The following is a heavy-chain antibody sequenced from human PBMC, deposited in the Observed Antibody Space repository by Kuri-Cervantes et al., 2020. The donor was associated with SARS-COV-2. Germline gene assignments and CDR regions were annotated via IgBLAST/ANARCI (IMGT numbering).Heavy chain of an antibody. Sequence: GESLKISCSGSALTSGDYAVSWVRQAPGKGLEWVGFIRSKAYYGTAEYAASVIGRFSIPRDNSKKIVYLEMNSLKTEDTAMYYCAREIRPYGDFSHFDPWGQGTLVTVSS. D-gene: IGHD4-17*01. CDR2: IRSKAYYGTA. J-gene: IGHJ5*02. CDR1: ALTSGDYA. CDR3: AREIRPYGDFSHFDP. V-gene: IGHV3-49*04.